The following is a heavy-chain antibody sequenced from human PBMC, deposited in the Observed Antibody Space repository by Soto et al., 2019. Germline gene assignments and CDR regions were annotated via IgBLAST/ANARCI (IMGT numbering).Heavy chain of an antibody. Sequence: GGSLRLSCAASGFTFSSYGMHWVRQAPGKGLEWVAVISYDGSNKYYADSVKGRFTISRDNSKNTLYLQMNSLRAEDTAVYYCAKGYYDILTGPHYYYGMDVWGQGTTVTVS. V-gene: IGHV3-30*18. CDR2: ISYDGSNK. CDR1: GFTFSSYG. J-gene: IGHJ6*02. D-gene: IGHD3-9*01. CDR3: AKGYYDILTGPHYYYGMDV.